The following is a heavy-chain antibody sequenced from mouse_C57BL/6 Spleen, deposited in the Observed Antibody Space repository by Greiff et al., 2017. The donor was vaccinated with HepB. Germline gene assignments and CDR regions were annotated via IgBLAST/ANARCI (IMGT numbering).Heavy chain of an antibody. CDR2: INYDGSST. V-gene: IGHV5-16*01. Sequence: EVHLVESEGGLVQPGSSMKLSCTASGFTFSDYYMAWVRQVPEKGLEWVANINYDGSSTYYLDSLKSRFIISRDNAKNNLYLQMSSLKSEDAATYYCAREGDVLYYFDYWGQGTTLTVSS. CDR1: GFTFSDYY. CDR3: AREGDVLYYFDY. J-gene: IGHJ2*01.